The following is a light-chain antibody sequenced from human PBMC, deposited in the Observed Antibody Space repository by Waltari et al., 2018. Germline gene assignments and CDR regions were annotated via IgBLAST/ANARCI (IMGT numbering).Light chain of an antibody. J-gene: IGKJ1*01. CDR3: MQGTHWWT. Sequence: DVVMTQSPLSLPVTLGQPASISCRSSQSLVHSDGNTYLNWFHQRPGQSPRRLSYKVSNRDSGVPDRFSGSGSGTDFTLKISRVEAEDVGFYYCMQGTHWWTFGQGTKVEIK. V-gene: IGKV2-30*02. CDR1: QSLVHSDGNTY. CDR2: KVS.